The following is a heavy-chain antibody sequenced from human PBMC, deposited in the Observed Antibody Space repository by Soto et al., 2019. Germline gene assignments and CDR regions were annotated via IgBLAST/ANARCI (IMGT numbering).Heavy chain of an antibody. CDR3: TTDLLTPDYDFWSGYYNGGVDY. V-gene: IGHV3-15*01. J-gene: IGHJ4*02. CDR2: IKSKTDGGTT. CDR1: GFTFSNAW. Sequence: EVQLVESGGGLVKPGGSLRLSCAASGFTFSNAWMSWVRQAPGKGLEWVGRIKSKTDGGTTDYAAPVKGRFTISRDDSKNTLYLQMNSLKTEDTAVYYCTTDLLTPDYDFWSGYYNGGVDYWGQGTLVTVSS. D-gene: IGHD3-3*01.